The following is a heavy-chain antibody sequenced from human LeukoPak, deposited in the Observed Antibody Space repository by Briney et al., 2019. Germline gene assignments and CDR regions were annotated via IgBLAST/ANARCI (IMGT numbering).Heavy chain of an antibody. D-gene: IGHD4-11*01. J-gene: IGHJ3*02. CDR2: IYYSGST. CDR1: GGSISIYH. Sequence: ASETLSLTRAVSGGSISIYHWSWVRQPPRKGLEWIWDIYYSGSTNYNPSLNSRVTISVDTSKNQFSLKLSSVTAADTAVYYCARRTTVVYNVFDIWGQGTMVTVSS. CDR3: ARRTTVVYNVFDI. V-gene: IGHV4-59*08.